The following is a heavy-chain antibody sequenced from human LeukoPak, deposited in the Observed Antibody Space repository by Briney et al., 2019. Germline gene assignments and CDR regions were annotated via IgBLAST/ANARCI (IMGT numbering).Heavy chain of an antibody. CDR2: IYYSGST. D-gene: IGHD5-18*01. V-gene: IGHV4-59*01. CDR3: ARYSYDDAFDI. Sequence: PSETLSLTCTVSGGSISSYYWSWIRQPPGKGLEWIGYIYYSGSTNYSPSLKSRVTISVDTSKNQFSLKLSSVTAADTAVYYCARYSYDDAFDIWGQGTMVTVSS. J-gene: IGHJ3*02. CDR1: GGSISSYY.